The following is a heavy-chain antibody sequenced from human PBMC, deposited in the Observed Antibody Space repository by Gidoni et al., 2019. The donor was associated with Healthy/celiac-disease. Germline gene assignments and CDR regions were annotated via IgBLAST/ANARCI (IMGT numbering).Heavy chain of an antibody. CDR3: ASIPRSPPVKAARQFPFDY. CDR1: GGSFSGYY. V-gene: IGHV4-34*01. CDR2: INHSGST. Sequence: QVQLQQWGAGLLKPSETLSLTCAVYGGSFSGYYWSWIRQPPGKGLEWIGEINHSGSTNYNPSLKSRVTISVDTSKNQFSLKLSSVTAADTAVYYCASIPRSPPVKAARQFPFDYWGQGTLVTVSS. J-gene: IGHJ4*02. D-gene: IGHD6-6*01.